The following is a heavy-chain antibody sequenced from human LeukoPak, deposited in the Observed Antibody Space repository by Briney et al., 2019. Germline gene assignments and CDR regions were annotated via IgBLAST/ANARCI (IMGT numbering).Heavy chain of an antibody. CDR3: ASEGPITSGY. V-gene: IGHV4-39*01. Sequence: SETLSLTCTVSGGSISSSSYYWGWIRQPPGKGLEWIGSIYYSGSTYYNPSLKSRVTISVDTSKNQFSPKLSSVTAADTAVYYCASEGPITSGYWGQGTLVTVSS. CDR1: GGSISSSSYY. CDR2: IYYSGST. D-gene: IGHD3-16*01. J-gene: IGHJ4*02.